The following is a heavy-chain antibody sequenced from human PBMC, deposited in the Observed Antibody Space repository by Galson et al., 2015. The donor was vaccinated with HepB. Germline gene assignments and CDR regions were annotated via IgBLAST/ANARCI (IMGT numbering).Heavy chain of an antibody. V-gene: IGHV4-34*01. D-gene: IGHD1-26*01. CDR2: INHSGSI. J-gene: IGHJ4*02. CDR1: GGSFSGYY. CDR3: ARFQRFGWELPGYFDY. Sequence: LSLTCAVYGGSFSGYYWSWIRQPPGKGLEWIGEINHSGSINYNPSLKSRVTISVDTSKNQFSLKLSSVTAADTAVYYCARFQRFGWELPGYFDYWGQGTLVTVSS.